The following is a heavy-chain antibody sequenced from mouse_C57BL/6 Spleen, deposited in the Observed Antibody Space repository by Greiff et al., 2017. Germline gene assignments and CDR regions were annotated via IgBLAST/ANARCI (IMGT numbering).Heavy chain of an antibody. CDR1: GYTFTDYN. J-gene: IGHJ4*01. CDR2: INPNNGGT. CDR3: ASKGDAMDY. V-gene: IGHV1-18*01. Sequence: EVHLVESGPELVKPGASVEIPCKASGYTFTDYNMDWVKQSHGKSLEWIGDINPNNGGTIYNQKFKGKATLTVDKSSSTAYMELRSLTSEDTAVYYCASKGDAMDYWGQGTSVTVSS.